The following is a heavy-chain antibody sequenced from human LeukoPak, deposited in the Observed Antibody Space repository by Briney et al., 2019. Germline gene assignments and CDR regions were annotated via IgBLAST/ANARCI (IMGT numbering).Heavy chain of an antibody. CDR1: GGTFSSNA. CDR3: ALRGSGGGFDY. CDR2: IIPIFGTA. J-gene: IGHJ4*02. V-gene: IGHV1-69*01. Sequence: SVKVSCKASGGTFSSNAISWVRQAPGQGLEWMGGIIPIFGTANYAQKFQGRVTITANESTSTAYMELSSLRSEDTAVYYCALRGSGGGFDYWSQGTLVTVSS. D-gene: IGHD3-10*01.